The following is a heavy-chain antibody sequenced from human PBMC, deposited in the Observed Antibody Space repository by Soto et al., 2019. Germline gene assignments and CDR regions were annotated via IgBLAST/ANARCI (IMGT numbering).Heavy chain of an antibody. V-gene: IGHV4-39*01. CDR1: GGSISSSSYY. J-gene: IGHJ3*02. D-gene: IGHD3-22*01. CDR2: IYYSGST. Sequence: SETLSLTCTVSGGSISSSSYYWGWIRQPPGKGLEWIGSIYYSGSTYYNPSLKSRVTISVDTSKNQFSLKLSSVTAADTAVYYCARGSDYYDSSGYGGAFDIWGQGTRVTV. CDR3: ARGSDYYDSSGYGGAFDI.